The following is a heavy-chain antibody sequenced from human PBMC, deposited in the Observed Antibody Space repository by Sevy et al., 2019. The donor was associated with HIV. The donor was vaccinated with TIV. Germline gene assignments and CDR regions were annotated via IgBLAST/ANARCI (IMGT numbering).Heavy chain of an antibody. CDR2: ISGFGNT. V-gene: IGHV3-23*01. Sequence: WGSLRLSCAASGFTFNTHVMNWVRQAPGKGLEWVSSISGFGNTYYADSVRGRFTISRDNAKNTLYLQMNSLRDDDTAVYYCAKVLNPALEAMMEVTVRSLKGFDVWGQGTMVTVSS. J-gene: IGHJ3*01. CDR3: AKVLNPALEAMMEVTVRSLKGFDV. D-gene: IGHD3-22*01. CDR1: GFTFNTHV.